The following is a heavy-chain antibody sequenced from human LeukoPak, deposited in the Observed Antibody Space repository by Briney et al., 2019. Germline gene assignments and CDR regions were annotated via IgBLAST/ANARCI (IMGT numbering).Heavy chain of an antibody. CDR1: GFTFSSYS. J-gene: IGHJ3*02. Sequence: GGSLRLSCAASGFTFSSYSMDWVRQAPGKGLEWVSYISSSSSTIYYADSVKGRFTISRDNAKNSLYLQMNSLRAEDTAVYYCARDSLIVVVWQAFDIWGQGTMVTVSS. V-gene: IGHV3-48*04. CDR2: ISSSSSTI. D-gene: IGHD3-22*01. CDR3: ARDSLIVVVWQAFDI.